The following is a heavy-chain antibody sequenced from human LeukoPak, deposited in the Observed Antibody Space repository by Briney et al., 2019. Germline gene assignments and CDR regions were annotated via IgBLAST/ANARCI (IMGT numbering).Heavy chain of an antibody. CDR2: NYYSGIT. CDR3: ARALYDSSALDY. J-gene: IGHJ4*02. V-gene: IGHV4-59*01. D-gene: IGHD6-13*01. Sequence: SETLSLTCTFSGSSINSYYWSWIRQPPGKGLEWIGYNYYSGITNYNPSLKSRVTISVDTSKNQFPLKLTSVTAADTAVYYCARALYDSSALDYWGQGTLVTVSS. CDR1: GSSINSYY.